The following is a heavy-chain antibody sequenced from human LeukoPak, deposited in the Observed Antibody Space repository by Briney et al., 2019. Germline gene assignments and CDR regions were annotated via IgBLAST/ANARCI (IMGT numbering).Heavy chain of an antibody. CDR1: GFTFSSYW. V-gene: IGHV3-7*01. CDR2: IKQDGSEK. D-gene: IGHD6-19*01. Sequence: GGSLRLSCAASGFTFSSYWTSWVRQAPGKGLEWVANIKQDGSEKYYVDSVKGRFTISRDNAKNSLYLQMNSLRAEDTAVYYCAIQQWLASPIDYWGQGTLVTASS. J-gene: IGHJ4*02. CDR3: AIQQWLASPIDY.